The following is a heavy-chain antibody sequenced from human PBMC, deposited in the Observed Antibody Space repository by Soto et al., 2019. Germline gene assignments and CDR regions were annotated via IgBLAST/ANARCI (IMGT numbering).Heavy chain of an antibody. J-gene: IGHJ3*02. CDR3: ARDRGGRNAFDI. Sequence: GASVKVSCKASGYTFTGYYMHWVRQAPGQGLEWMGWINPNSGGTNYAQKFQGWVTMTRGTSISTAYMELSRLRSDDTAVYYCARDRGGRNAFDIWGQGTMVTVS. CDR1: GYTFTGYY. V-gene: IGHV1-2*04. CDR2: INPNSGGT. D-gene: IGHD2-15*01.